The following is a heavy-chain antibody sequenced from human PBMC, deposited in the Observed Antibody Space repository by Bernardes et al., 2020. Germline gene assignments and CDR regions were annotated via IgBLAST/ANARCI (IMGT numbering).Heavy chain of an antibody. Sequence: ASVKVSCQASGYIFNTYGISWVRQAPGQGLEWMGWISPNNGHTRYARTVQGRVIMTTDTSTSTAYMELRSLSSDDTAVYYCARGTYFDFWGQGTLVTGS. D-gene: IGHD1-1*01. CDR3: ARGTYFDF. J-gene: IGHJ4*02. CDR1: GYIFNTYG. V-gene: IGHV1-18*01. CDR2: ISPNNGHT.